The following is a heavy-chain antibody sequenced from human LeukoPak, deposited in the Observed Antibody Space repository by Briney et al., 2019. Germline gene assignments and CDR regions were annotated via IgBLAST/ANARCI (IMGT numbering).Heavy chain of an antibody. D-gene: IGHD6-19*01. CDR2: IYTRGST. V-gene: IGHV4-61*02. CDR3: AGKAVAGPYFDY. Sequence: SETLSLTCNVSGGSISSGRYYWSWIRQPAGKGLEWIGRIYTRGSTNYNPSLKSRVTMSVDTSKNQFSLKLSSVTAADTAVYYCAGKAVAGPYFDYWGQGTLVTVSS. CDR1: GGSISSGRYY. J-gene: IGHJ4*02.